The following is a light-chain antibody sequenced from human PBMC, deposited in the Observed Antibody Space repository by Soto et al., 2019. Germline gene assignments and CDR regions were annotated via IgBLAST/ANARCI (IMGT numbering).Light chain of an antibody. CDR3: QHYNSYSEA. V-gene: IGKV1-39*01. J-gene: IGKJ1*01. Sequence: DIQMTQSPSSLSASVGDRVTITCRASQSISSYLNWYQQKPGKAPKLLIYAASSLQSGVPSRFSGSGSGTDFTLTISSLQPDDFATYYCQHYNSYSEAFGQGTRW. CDR2: AAS. CDR1: QSISSY.